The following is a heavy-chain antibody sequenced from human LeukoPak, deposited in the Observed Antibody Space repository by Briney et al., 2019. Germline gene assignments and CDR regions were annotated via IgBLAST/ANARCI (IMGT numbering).Heavy chain of an antibody. Sequence: SEPLSLTCTVSGDSMDTFFWTWLPQPPGKGLEGIGYVSYAGSRYNPSLKSRLTLSLDTSKTQFFLNLTSVTAADTGVYYCARGMRIAVAGYWFDPWGQGTLVTVSS. J-gene: IGHJ5*02. CDR3: ARGMRIAVAGYWFDP. V-gene: IGHV4-59*01. CDR2: VSYAGS. CDR1: GDSMDTFF. D-gene: IGHD6-19*01.